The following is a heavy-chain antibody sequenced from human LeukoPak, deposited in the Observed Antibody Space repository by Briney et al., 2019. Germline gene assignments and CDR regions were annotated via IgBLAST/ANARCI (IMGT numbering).Heavy chain of an antibody. V-gene: IGHV3-30*04. CDR1: GFTFSSYA. CDR2: ISYDGSNK. J-gene: IGHJ4*02. Sequence: GGSLRLSCAASGFTFSSYAMHWVRQAPGKGLEWVAVISYDGSNKYYADSVKGRFTISRDNSKNTLYLQMNSLRAEDTAVYYCARETDSTLFDYWGQGTLVTVSS. CDR3: ARETDSTLFDY. D-gene: IGHD2-2*01.